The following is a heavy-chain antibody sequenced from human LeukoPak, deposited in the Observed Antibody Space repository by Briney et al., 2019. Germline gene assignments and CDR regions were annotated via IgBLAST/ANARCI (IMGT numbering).Heavy chain of an antibody. CDR1: GFTFINYG. J-gene: IGHJ4*02. V-gene: IGHV3-33*06. Sequence: PGGSLRLSCAASGFTFINYGMHWVRQAPGKGLEWVAVIWYDGDNKDYADSVKGRFTISRDNSKNTLYLQMNSLRAEDTAVYYCSNFEYWGQGTPVTVSS. CDR3: SNFEY. CDR2: IWYDGDNK.